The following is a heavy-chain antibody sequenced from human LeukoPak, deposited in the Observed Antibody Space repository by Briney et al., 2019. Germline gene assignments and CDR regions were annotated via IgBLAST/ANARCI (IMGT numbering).Heavy chain of an antibody. J-gene: IGHJ6*02. D-gene: IGHD3-3*01. Sequence: GGSLRLSCAASGFTFRSYDMHWVRQAPGKGLEWVAVIWYDGSNKYYADSVKGRFTISRDNSKNTLYLQMNSLRAEDTAVYYCARAYYDFWSGYYKYYYYYGMDVWGQGTTVTVSS. V-gene: IGHV3-33*01. CDR1: GFTFRSYD. CDR3: ARAYYDFWSGYYKYYYYYGMDV. CDR2: IWYDGSNK.